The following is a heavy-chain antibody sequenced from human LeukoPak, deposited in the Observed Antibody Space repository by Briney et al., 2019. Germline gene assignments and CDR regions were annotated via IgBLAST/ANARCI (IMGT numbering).Heavy chain of an antibody. J-gene: IGHJ3*02. CDR1: GYTFIGHY. CDR3: ARNIVTMVRGDDDAFDI. V-gene: IGHV1-8*01. CDR2: MNPNSGNT. Sequence: ASVKVSCKTSGYTFIGHYMHWVRQAPGHGLEWMGWMNPNSGNTGYAQKFQGRVTITRNTSISTAYMELSSLRSEDTAVYYCARNIVTMVRGDDDAFDIWGQGTMVTVSS. D-gene: IGHD3-10*01.